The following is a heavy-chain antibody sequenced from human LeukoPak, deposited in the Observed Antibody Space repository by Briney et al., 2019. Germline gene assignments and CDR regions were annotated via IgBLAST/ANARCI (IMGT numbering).Heavy chain of an antibody. V-gene: IGHV3-30*02. J-gene: IGHJ3*02. CDR3: ARGLYYYDSSGYHKGAAFDI. CDR1: GFTFSSYG. Sequence: GGSLRLSCAASGFTFSSYGMHWVRQAPGKGLEWVAFIRYDGSNKYYADSVKGRFTISRDNAKNSLYLQMNSLRAEDTAVYYCARGLYYYDSSGYHKGAAFDIWGQGTMVTVSS. CDR2: IRYDGSNK. D-gene: IGHD3-22*01.